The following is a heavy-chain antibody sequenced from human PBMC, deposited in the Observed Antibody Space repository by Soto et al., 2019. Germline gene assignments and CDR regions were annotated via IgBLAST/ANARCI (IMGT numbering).Heavy chain of an antibody. J-gene: IGHJ5*02. CDR3: ARTYDSSGYCYVA. V-gene: IGHV4-39*01. CDR2: IYYSGST. CDR1: GGSISSSSYY. Sequence: SETLSLTCTVSGGSISSSSYYWGWIRQPPGKGLEWIGSIYYSGSTYYNPSLKSRVTISVDTSKNQFSLKLSSVTAADTAVYYCARTYDSSGYCYVAWGQGTLVTVSS. D-gene: IGHD3-22*01.